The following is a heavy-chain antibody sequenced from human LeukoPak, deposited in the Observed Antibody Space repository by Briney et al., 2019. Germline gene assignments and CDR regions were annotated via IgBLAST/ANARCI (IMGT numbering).Heavy chain of an antibody. CDR1: GFTFSSYA. D-gene: IGHD3-22*01. CDR2: ISGSGGST. J-gene: IGHJ4*02. V-gene: IGHV3-23*01. CDR3: AKSPRPKTYYYDSSGYYSNPYFDY. Sequence: PGGSLRLSCAASGFTFSSYAMSWVRQAPGKGLEWVSAISGSGGSTYYADSVKGRFTISRDNSKNTLYLQMNSLRAEDTAVYYCAKSPRPKTYYYDSSGYYSNPYFDYWGQGTLVIVSS.